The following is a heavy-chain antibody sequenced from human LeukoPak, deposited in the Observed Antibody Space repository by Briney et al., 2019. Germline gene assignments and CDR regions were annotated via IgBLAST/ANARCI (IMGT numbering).Heavy chain of an antibody. CDR2: IYYSGST. D-gene: IGHD2-21*01. CDR1: GGSISSSSYY. V-gene: IGHV4-39*07. J-gene: IGHJ6*03. Sequence: SETLSLTCTVSGGSISSSSYYWGWIRQPPGKGLEWIGSIYYSGSTYYNPSLKSRVTISVDTSKNQFSLKLSSVTAADTAVYYCASCDRYYYYMDVWGKGTTVTVSS. CDR3: ASCDRYYYYMDV.